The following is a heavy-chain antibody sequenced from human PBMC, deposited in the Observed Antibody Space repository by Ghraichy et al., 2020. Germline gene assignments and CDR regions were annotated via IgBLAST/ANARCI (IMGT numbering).Heavy chain of an antibody. CDR2: ISSSSSSL. D-gene: IGHD2-2*01. CDR1: GFTFSSFG. Sequence: GGSLRLSCAASGFTFSSFGMNWVRQSPGKGLEWISYISSSSSSLMYADSVKGRFTISRDNAKNSLYLQMNNLRDEDTAIYYCARGVVLAGIQRPDYWGQGTLVTVSS. V-gene: IGHV3-48*02. CDR3: ARGVVLAGIQRPDY. J-gene: IGHJ4*02.